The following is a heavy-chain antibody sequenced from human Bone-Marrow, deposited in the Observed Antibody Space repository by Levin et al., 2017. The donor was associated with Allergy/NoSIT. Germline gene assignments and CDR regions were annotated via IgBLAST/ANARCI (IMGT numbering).Heavy chain of an antibody. CDR3: ARSRDGKYNGNYDGVVDY. J-gene: IGHJ4*02. D-gene: IGHD5-12*01. Sequence: GASVKVSCAASGFTFSNYYINWIRQSPDKGLEWVGYISGIDGTTYYADSVKGRFTISRDNAKGSTFLQLNSLRDDDAALYYCARSRDGKYNGNYDGVVDYWGPGTLVIVSS. CDR2: ISGIDGTT. CDR1: GFTFSNYY. V-gene: IGHV3-11*01.